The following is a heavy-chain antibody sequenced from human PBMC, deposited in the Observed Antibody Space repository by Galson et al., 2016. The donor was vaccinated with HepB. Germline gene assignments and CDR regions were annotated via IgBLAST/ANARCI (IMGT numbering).Heavy chain of an antibody. D-gene: IGHD2-15*01. CDR1: PDTFRSYW. J-gene: IGHJ4*02. CDR3: SRTVMTPSDYLDY. Sequence: QSGAEVKKPGESVKISCQGSPDTFRSYWIGWARQLPGKGLEWMGIIYPDDSDTRYNPSFQGQVTISVDKSISTAYLHCSSLKASDTAIYYCSRTVMTPSDYLDYWGPGTLVTVSS. CDR2: IYPDDSDT. V-gene: IGHV5-51*01.